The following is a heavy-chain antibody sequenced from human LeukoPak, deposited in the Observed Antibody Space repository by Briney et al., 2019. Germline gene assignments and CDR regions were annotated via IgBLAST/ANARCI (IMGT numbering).Heavy chain of an antibody. J-gene: IGHJ4*02. Sequence: PSETLSLTCTISGGSISGSSHYWGWIRQPPGKWLEWIGSIHYGGKTYDNPSLKSRVTMSVDTSKNQFSLKLSSVTAADTALYYCARLLYDSRGHQYFDYWGQGTLVTVSS. V-gene: IGHV4-39*01. CDR1: GGSISGSSHY. CDR2: IHYGGKT. D-gene: IGHD3-22*01. CDR3: ARLLYDSRGHQYFDY.